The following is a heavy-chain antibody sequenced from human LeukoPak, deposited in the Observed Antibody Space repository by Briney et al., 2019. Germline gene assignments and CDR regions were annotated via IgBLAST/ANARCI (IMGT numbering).Heavy chain of an antibody. CDR1: EYTFTGYY. Sequence: ASVKVSCKASEYTFTGYYMHWVRQAPGQGLEWMGWINPNSGGTNYAQKFQGRVTMTRDTSISTAYMELSRLRSDDTAVYYCARDFIVITDYYDSSGYYYWGQGTLVTVSS. V-gene: IGHV1-2*02. D-gene: IGHD3-22*01. CDR3: ARDFIVITDYYDSSGYYY. J-gene: IGHJ4*02. CDR2: INPNSGGT.